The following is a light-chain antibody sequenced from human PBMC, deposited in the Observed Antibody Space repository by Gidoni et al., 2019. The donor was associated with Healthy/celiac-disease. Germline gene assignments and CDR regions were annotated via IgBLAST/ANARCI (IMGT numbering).Light chain of an antibody. Sequence: DIVLTQSPASLAVSLGEFATINCKSSQSVLSSSNNKNYLNWYQQQAGQPPKLLFYWASTRESGVPDRFSGGGSGTDCTLTISSLQAEDVEVYYCQSRLTFGGGTKVEIK. CDR2: WAS. CDR1: QSVLSSSNNKNY. CDR3: QSRLT. V-gene: IGKV4-1*01. J-gene: IGKJ4*01.